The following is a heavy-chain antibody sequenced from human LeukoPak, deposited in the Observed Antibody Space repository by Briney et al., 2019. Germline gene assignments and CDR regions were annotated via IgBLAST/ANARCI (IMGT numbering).Heavy chain of an antibody. CDR2: IYTSGST. CDR3: AREGVIAVAGFDY. Sequence: PSETLSLTCTVSGGSISSGSYYWSWIRQPAGKGLEWIGRIYTSGSTNYNPSLKSRVTISVDTSKNQFSLKLSSVTAADTAVYYRAREGVIAVAGFDYWGQGTLVTVSS. V-gene: IGHV4-61*02. CDR1: GGSISSGSYY. J-gene: IGHJ4*02. D-gene: IGHD6-19*01.